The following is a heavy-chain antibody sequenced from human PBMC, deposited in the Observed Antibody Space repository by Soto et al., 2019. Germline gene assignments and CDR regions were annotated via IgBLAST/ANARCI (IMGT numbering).Heavy chain of an antibody. J-gene: IGHJ5*02. V-gene: IGHV4-31*03. CDR1: GDSISGGATF. CDR2: VYYSGSS. D-gene: IGHD2-2*01. CDR3: AKLSCTSSTCYFPGWLVP. Sequence: SETLSLTRTVSGDSISGGATFWRRIRQPPGKGLEWIANVYYSGSSYYNPSLKSRLTISVDMTKNQFSLELQSMTAADTAVYYCAKLSCTSSTCYFPGWLVPWAQGTLVPVSS.